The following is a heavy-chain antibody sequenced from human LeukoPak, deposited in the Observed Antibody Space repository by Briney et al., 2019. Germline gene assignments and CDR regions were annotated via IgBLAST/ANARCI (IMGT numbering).Heavy chain of an antibody. CDR3: ARESGYCSSTSCYTIPIRYYGMGV. CDR1: GFTFSSYS. J-gene: IGHJ6*02. Sequence: GGSLRLSCAASGFTFSSYSMNWVRQAPGKGLEWVSSISSSSSYIYYADSVKGRFTISRDNAKNSLYLQMNSLRAEDTAVYYCARESGYCSSTSCYTIPIRYYGMGVWGQGTTVTVSS. V-gene: IGHV3-21*01. D-gene: IGHD2-2*02. CDR2: ISSSSSYI.